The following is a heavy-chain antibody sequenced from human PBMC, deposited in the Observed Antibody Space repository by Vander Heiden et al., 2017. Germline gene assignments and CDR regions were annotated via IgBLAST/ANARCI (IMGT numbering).Heavy chain of an antibody. CDR1: GFPFRSSA. V-gene: IGHV3-23*01. CDR2: IGGSGGGT. J-gene: IGHJ1*01. CDR3: AKGTRYYYDTSGYQGYFPH. Sequence: EVQLLASGGGLLQPGGSLRLSCSASGFPFRSSAMYWVRQAPGKGLEWVSDIGGSGGGTYYADSVRGLFTISRDNSKNTLYLQMNSLRAEDTAVYYWAKGTRYYYDTSGYQGYFPHWGQGTLVTVSS. D-gene: IGHD3-22*01.